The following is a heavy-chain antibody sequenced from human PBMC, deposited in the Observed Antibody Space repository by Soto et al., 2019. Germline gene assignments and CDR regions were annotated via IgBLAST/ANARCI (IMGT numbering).Heavy chain of an antibody. CDR3: ARVRYCSGGSCFPVYYYYMDV. D-gene: IGHD2-15*01. CDR1: GYTFTSYD. J-gene: IGHJ6*03. CDR2: MNPNSGNT. Sequence: GASVKVSCKASGYTFTSYDINWVRQATGQGLEWMGWMNPNSGNTGYAQKFQGRVTMTRNTSISTAYMELSSLRSEDTAVYYCARVRYCSGGSCFPVYYYYMDVWGKGTTVTVSS. V-gene: IGHV1-8*01.